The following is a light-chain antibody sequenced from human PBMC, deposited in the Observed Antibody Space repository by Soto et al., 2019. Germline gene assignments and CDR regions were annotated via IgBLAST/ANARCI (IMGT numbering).Light chain of an antibody. J-gene: IGKJ5*01. Sequence: DIQMTQSPSTLSASVGDRVNITCRASQSISSWLAWYQQKPGKAPKILIYDASSLESGVPSRFRGSGSGTDCTLTVTGLQPEDFETYYCQQSYKTPITFGQGTRLEIK. CDR1: QSISSW. CDR3: QQSYKTPIT. CDR2: DAS. V-gene: IGKV1-5*01.